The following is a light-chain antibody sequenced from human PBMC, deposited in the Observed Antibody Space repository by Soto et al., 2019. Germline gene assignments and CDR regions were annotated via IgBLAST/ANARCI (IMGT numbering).Light chain of an antibody. Sequence: DIQMPQSPSTLSASLGDRVTITCRASQSISSWLAWYQQKPGKAPKLLIYDASSLESGVPSRFSGSGSGTEFTLTISSLQSEDFAVYYCQQYDNWPWTFGQGTKV. CDR1: QSISSW. CDR2: DAS. J-gene: IGKJ1*01. V-gene: IGKV1-5*01. CDR3: QQYDNWPWT.